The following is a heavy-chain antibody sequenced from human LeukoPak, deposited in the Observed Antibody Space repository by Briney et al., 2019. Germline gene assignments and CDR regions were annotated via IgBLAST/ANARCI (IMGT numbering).Heavy chain of an antibody. V-gene: IGHV3-30*04. CDR1: GFTFSSYA. J-gene: IGHJ4*02. Sequence: GGSLRLSCAASGFTFSSYAMHWVRQAPGKGLEWVAVISYDGSNKYYADSVKGRFTISRDNSKNTLYLQMNSLRAEDTAVYYCARVVLRSLHFDYWGQGTLVTVSS. CDR2: ISYDGSNK. D-gene: IGHD2-8*01. CDR3: ARVVLRSLHFDY.